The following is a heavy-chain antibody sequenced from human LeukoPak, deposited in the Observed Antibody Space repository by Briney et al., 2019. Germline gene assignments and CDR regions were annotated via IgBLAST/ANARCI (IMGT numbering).Heavy chain of an antibody. V-gene: IGHV4-39*01. CDR3: ARYYDGSGYYAASFDP. CDR2: IFYSGTT. Sequence: SETLSLTCTVSGGSISSSSYCWGWIRQPPGKGLERIGTIFYSGTTYYNPSLKSRVTISVDTSKNQFSLKLSSVTAADTAVYYCARYYDGSGYYAASFDPWGQGTLVTVSS. CDR1: GGSISSSSYC. D-gene: IGHD3-22*01. J-gene: IGHJ5*02.